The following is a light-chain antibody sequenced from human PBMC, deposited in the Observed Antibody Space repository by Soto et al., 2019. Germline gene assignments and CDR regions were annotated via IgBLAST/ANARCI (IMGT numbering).Light chain of an antibody. Sequence: DIQMTQSPSTLSASVGDRVTITCRASQSISSWLAWYQQKPGKAPKLLIYKASTLESGVPSRFSGRGSGTEFTPPITSLQPDDFATYYCQQYNSYPLTFGGGTKVAI. CDR1: QSISSW. V-gene: IGKV1-5*03. CDR2: KAS. CDR3: QQYNSYPLT. J-gene: IGKJ4*01.